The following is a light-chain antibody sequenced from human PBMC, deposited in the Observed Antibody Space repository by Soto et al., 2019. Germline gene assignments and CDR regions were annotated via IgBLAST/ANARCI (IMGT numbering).Light chain of an antibody. Sequence: QSVLTQPASVSGSPGQSIAISCTGKNRYVGGYSYVSWYQQQPGKAPKLVISDVSNRPSGVSDRFSGSKSGNTASLTISGLQTEDEADYYCASYTTSSTYVFGTGTKVTVL. CDR2: DVS. J-gene: IGLJ1*01. CDR3: ASYTTSSTYV. V-gene: IGLV2-14*01. CDR1: NRYVGGYSY.